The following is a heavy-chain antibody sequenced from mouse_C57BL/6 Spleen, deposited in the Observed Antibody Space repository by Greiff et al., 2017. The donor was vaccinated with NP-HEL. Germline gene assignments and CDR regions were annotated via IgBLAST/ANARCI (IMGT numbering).Heavy chain of an antibody. V-gene: IGHV1-52*01. J-gene: IGHJ4*01. CDR3: ARPYYYGSSSYAMDY. D-gene: IGHD1-1*01. Sequence: QVQLKQPGAELVRPGSSVKLSCKASGYTFTSYWMHWVKQRPIQGLEWIGNIDPSDSETHYNQKFKDKATLTVDKSSSTAYMQLSSLTSEDSAVYYCARPYYYGSSSYAMDYWGQGTSVTVSS. CDR1: GYTFTSYW. CDR2: IDPSDSET.